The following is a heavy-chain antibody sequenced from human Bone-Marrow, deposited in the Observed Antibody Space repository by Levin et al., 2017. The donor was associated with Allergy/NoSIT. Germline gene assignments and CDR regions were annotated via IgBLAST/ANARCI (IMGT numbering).Heavy chain of an antibody. Sequence: QSGGSLRLSCAASGFTFSSFGMHWVRQAPGKGLEWVAVISYDGNNKYYGDSVKGRFTISRDNSKNTLYLQVNSLRAEDTAVYYCAKDVFYGGYGKTRNDYWGQGTLVTVSS. CDR2: ISYDGNNK. J-gene: IGHJ4*02. CDR1: GFTFSSFG. V-gene: IGHV3-30*18. CDR3: AKDVFYGGYGKTRNDY. D-gene: IGHD4-23*01.